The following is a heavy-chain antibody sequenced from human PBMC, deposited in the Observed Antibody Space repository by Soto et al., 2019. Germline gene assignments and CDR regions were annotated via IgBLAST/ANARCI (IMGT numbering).Heavy chain of an antibody. Sequence: SETLSLTCTVSGGSISSYYWSWIRQPPGKGLEWIGYIYYSGSTNYNPSLKSRVTISVDTSKNQFSLKLSSVTAADTAVYYCARARGIAVAGYFDYWGQGTLVTVSS. D-gene: IGHD6-19*01. J-gene: IGHJ4*01. CDR1: GGSISSYY. V-gene: IGHV4-59*01. CDR2: IYYSGST. CDR3: ARARGIAVAGYFDY.